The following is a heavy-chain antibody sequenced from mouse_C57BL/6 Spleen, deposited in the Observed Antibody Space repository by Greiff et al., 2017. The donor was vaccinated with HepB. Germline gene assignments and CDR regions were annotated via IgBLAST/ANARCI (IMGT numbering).Heavy chain of an antibody. Sequence: QVQLQQPGAELVKPGASVKMSCKASGYTFTSYWITWVKQRPGQGLEWIGDIYPGSGSTNYNEKFKSKATLTVDTSSSTAYMQLSSLTSEDSAVYYCARREFITTVEPYYYAMDYWGQGTSVTVSS. CDR3: ARREFITTVEPYYYAMDY. V-gene: IGHV1-55*01. CDR2: IYPGSGST. J-gene: IGHJ4*01. CDR1: GYTFTSYW. D-gene: IGHD1-1*01.